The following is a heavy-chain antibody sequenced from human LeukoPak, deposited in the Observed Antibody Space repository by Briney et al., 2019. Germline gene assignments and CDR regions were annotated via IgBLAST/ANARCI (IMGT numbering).Heavy chain of an antibody. CDR1: GFTFTSYN. J-gene: IGHJ6*03. D-gene: IGHD3-3*01. Sequence: GSLRLSCAASGFTFTSYNMNWVRQAPGKALEWVSSITSDSRYMYYGDSVKGRFTISRDNAKNSLYLQMNSLRAEDTAVYYCARVSYDFWSGYASYYYYYMDVWGKGTTVTVSS. CDR2: ITSDSRYM. CDR3: ARVSYDFWSGYASYYYYYMDV. V-gene: IGHV3-21*01.